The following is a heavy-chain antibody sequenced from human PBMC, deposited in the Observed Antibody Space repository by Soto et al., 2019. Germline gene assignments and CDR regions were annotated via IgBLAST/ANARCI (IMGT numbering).Heavy chain of an antibody. D-gene: IGHD1-26*01. J-gene: IGHJ4*02. V-gene: IGHV4-39*01. CDR2: IYYSGST. Sequence: SETLSLTCTVSGGSTSSSSYYWGWIRQPPGKGLEWIGSIYYSGSTYYNPSLKSRVTISVDTSKNQFSLKLSSVTAADTAVYYCARPSGSYLYYFDYWGQGTLVT. CDR1: GGSTSSSSYY. CDR3: ARPSGSYLYYFDY.